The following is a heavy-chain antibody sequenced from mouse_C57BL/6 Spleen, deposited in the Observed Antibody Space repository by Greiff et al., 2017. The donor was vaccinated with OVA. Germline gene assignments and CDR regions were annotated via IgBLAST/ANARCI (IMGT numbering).Heavy chain of an antibody. CDR3: AREVIYYDNYDAMDY. CDR2: INYDGGST. V-gene: IGHV5-16*01. CDR1: GFTFSDYY. D-gene: IGHD2-1*01. Sequence: EVMLVESEGGLVQPGSSMKLSCTASGFTFSDYYMAWVRQVPEKGLEWVANINYDGGSTYYLDSLKGRFIISRDNAKNNLYLQMSSLKSEDTATDDCAREVIYYDNYDAMDYWGQGTSVTVSS. J-gene: IGHJ4*01.